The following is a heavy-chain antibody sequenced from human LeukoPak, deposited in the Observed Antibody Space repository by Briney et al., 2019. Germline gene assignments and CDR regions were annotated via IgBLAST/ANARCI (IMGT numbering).Heavy chain of an antibody. V-gene: IGHV1-69*06. CDR3: ARWFGAFDI. CDR2: IIPIFGTA. D-gene: IGHD3-16*01. CDR1: GYTFTGYY. Sequence: ASVKVSCKASGYTFTGYYMHWVRQAPGQGLEWMGGIIPIFGTANYAQKFQGRVTITADKSTSTAYMELSSLRSEDTAVYYCARWFGAFDIWGQGTMVTVSS. J-gene: IGHJ3*02.